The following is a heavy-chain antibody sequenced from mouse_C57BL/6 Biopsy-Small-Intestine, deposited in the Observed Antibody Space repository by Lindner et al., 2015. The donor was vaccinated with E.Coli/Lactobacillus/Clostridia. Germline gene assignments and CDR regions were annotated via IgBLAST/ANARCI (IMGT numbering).Heavy chain of an antibody. J-gene: IGHJ2*01. V-gene: IGHV5-4*01. CDR3: ARDYYGSRYYFDY. Sequence: VQLQESGGGLVKPGGSLKLSCAASGFTFSNYAMSWVRQTPEKRLEWVATIGDGGSYTYYPDNVKGRFTISRDNAKNNLYLQMSHLKSEDTAMYYCARDYYGSRYYFDYWGQGTTLTVSS. CDR2: IGDGGSYT. D-gene: IGHD1-1*01. CDR1: GFTFSNYA.